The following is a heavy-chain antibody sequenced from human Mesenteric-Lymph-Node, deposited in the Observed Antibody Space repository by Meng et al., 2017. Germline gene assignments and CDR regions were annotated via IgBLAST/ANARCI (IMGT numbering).Heavy chain of an antibody. J-gene: IGHJ6*02. V-gene: IGHV3-48*03. D-gene: IGHD3-22*01. CDR2: ISSSGSTI. Sequence: GESLKISCAASGFTFSSYEMNWVRQAPGKGLEWVSYISSSGSTIYYADSVKGRFTISRDNAKNSLYLQMNSLRAEDTAVYYCASSGYEDYYYGMDVWGQGTTVTVSS. CDR3: ASSGYEDYYYGMDV. CDR1: GFTFSSYE.